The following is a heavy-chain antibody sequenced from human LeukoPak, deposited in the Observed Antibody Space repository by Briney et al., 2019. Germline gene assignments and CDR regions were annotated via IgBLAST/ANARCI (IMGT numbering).Heavy chain of an antibody. Sequence: GRSLGLSCAASGFTFSNYAMNWVRQAPGKGLEWVAVISYDGSNKYCADSVKGRFTISRDNSKNTLYLEMNSLRAEDSAVYYCARGDASSWYFFDYWGQGTLVTVSS. CDR1: GFTFSNYA. J-gene: IGHJ4*02. CDR3: ARGDASSWYFFDY. CDR2: ISYDGSNK. V-gene: IGHV3-30*04. D-gene: IGHD6-13*01.